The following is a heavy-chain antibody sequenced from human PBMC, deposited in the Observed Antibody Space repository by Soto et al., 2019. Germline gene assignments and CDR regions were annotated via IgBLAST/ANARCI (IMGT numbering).Heavy chain of an antibody. CDR3: ERDASNIRYYYYAMDV. CDR1: GYTFTDYW. CDR2: IYPCDSDT. J-gene: IGHJ6*02. D-gene: IGHD4-4*01. Sequence: PGESLKISCKASGYTFTDYWIGWVRQLPGKGLEWMGIIYPCDSDTRYSPSFQGHVTITVDKTTSTAYLQWNTLKASYTAMYYCERDASNIRYYYYAMDVCGQAATVTVSS. V-gene: IGHV5-51*01.